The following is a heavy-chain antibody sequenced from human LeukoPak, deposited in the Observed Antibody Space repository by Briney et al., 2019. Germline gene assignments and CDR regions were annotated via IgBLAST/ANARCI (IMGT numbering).Heavy chain of an antibody. CDR3: ARAVATNRMNYYYYYMDV. J-gene: IGHJ6*03. CDR1: GYTFTSYD. D-gene: IGHD5-12*01. CDR2: INPNSGNT. V-gene: IGHV1-8*01. Sequence: GASVKVSCKASGYTFTSYDINWVRQATGQGLEWMGWINPNSGNTDYAQKFQGRVTITRDTSISTAYMELSRLRSDDTAVYYCARAVATNRMNYYYYYMDVWGKGTTVTVSS.